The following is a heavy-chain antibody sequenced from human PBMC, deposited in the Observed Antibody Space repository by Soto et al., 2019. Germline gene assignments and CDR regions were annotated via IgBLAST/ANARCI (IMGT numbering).Heavy chain of an antibody. Sequence: GGSLRLSCAASGFTFDDYAMHWVRQAPGKGLEWVSGISWNSGSIGYADSVKGRLTISRDNAKNSLYLQMNSLRAEDTALYYCAKSSGSYPRYYYYYMDVWGKGTTVTVSS. CDR3: AKSSGSYPRYYYYYMDV. CDR2: ISWNSGSI. J-gene: IGHJ6*03. D-gene: IGHD3-10*01. CDR1: GFTFDDYA. V-gene: IGHV3-9*01.